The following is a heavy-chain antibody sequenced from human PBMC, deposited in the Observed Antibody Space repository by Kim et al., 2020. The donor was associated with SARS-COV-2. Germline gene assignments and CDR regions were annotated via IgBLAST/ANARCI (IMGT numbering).Heavy chain of an antibody. CDR3: ASDNMITFGGGFDY. D-gene: IGHD3-16*01. V-gene: IGHV4-34*01. J-gene: IGHJ4*02. CDR2: INHSGST. Sequence: SETLSLTCAVYGGSFSGYYWSWIRQPPGKGLEWIGEINHSGSTNYNPSLKSRVTISVDTSKNQFSLKLSSVTAADTAVYYCASDNMITFGGGFDYWGQGTLVTVSS. CDR1: GGSFSGYY.